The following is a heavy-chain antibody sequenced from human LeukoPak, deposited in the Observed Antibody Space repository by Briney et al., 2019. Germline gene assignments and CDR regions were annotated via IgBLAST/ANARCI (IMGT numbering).Heavy chain of an antibody. Sequence: GGSLRLSCAASGFNFGNFGMHWVRQAPGKGLEWVAFITYDGSSEYYVDSVRGRLTISRDNSKNTLYLQMYSLRAEDTAVYYCAKVEGASKASVYWGQGALVTVSS. J-gene: IGHJ4*02. CDR3: AKVEGASKASVY. CDR1: GFNFGNFG. D-gene: IGHD1-1*01. V-gene: IGHV3-30*02. CDR2: ITYDGSSE.